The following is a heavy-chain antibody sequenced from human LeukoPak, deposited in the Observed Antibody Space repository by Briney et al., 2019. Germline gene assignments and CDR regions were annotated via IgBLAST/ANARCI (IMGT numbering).Heavy chain of an antibody. V-gene: IGHV1-18*01. CDR1: GYTFTSYG. Sequence: ASVKVSCKASGYTFTSYGISWVRQAPGQGLEWMEWISAYNGNTNYAQKLQGRVTMTTDTSTSTAYMELRSLRSDDTAVYYCARAAYCSSTSCPPAGEYFQHWGQGTLVTVSS. CDR3: ARAAYCSSTSCPPAGEYFQH. J-gene: IGHJ1*01. CDR2: ISAYNGNT. D-gene: IGHD2-2*01.